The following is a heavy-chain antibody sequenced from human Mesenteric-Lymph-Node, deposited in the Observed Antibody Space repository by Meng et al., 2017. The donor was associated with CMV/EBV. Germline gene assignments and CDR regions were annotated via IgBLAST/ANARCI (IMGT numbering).Heavy chain of an antibody. D-gene: IGHD1-26*01. Sequence: EVQLVESGGGLVKPGGSLRLSCVASDITLNGAWMNWVRQAPGKGLEWVGRVKSASAGGAADAAAPVKGRFTVSRDDSRKTVHLQMDNLKIEDTAVYYCTTGWDQYFDFWGQGALVTVSS. CDR3: TTGWDQYFDF. V-gene: IGHV3-15*07. J-gene: IGHJ4*02. CDR1: DITLNGAW. CDR2: VKSASAGGAA.